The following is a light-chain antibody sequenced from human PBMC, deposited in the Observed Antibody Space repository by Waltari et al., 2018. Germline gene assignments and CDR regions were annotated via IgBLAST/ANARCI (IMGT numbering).Light chain of an antibody. V-gene: IGLV1-40*01. CDR2: ANA. CDR1: RPNIGALYD. Sequence: QSVLTHPPPVSGAPGQRVTISFTGSRPNIGALYDVHWYQQLPGTAPKLVIYANANRPSGVPDRFSGSKSGTSASLAITGLQAEDEADYYCQSYDISLSGSVFGSGTKVTVL. CDR3: QSYDISLSGSV. J-gene: IGLJ6*01.